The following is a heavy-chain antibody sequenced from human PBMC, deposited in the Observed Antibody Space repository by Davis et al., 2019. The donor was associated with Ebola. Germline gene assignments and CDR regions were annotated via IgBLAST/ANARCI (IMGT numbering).Heavy chain of an antibody. Sequence: PGGSLRPSCAVYAGSFSGYYWTWIRQPPGKGLEWIGEIHPSGSTNHNPSLESRVTISVDTSKTQFSLRLTSVTTADTAVYFCARAGVYRPYYFDFWGQGALVTVSS. D-gene: IGHD3-10*01. CDR2: IHPSGST. J-gene: IGHJ4*02. V-gene: IGHV4-34*01. CDR1: AGSFSGYY. CDR3: ARAGVYRPYYFDF.